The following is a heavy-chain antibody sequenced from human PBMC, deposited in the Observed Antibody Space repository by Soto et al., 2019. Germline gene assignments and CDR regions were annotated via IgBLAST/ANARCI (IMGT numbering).Heavy chain of an antibody. CDR3: AREPRYSTSRYHDPFDM. D-gene: IGHD1-1*01. Sequence: SETLSLTCTVSGGSISTDYWNWIRQPPGKGLEWIGYISYTGITNYNPSLESRVTISVDTSKNQFSLKLRSVNAADTAVYYCAREPRYSTSRYHDPFDMWGQGTLVTVS. V-gene: IGHV4-59*01. CDR1: GGSISTDY. CDR2: ISYTGIT. J-gene: IGHJ3*02.